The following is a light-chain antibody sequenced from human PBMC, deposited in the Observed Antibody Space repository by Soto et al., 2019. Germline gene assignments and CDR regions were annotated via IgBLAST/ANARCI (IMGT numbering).Light chain of an antibody. V-gene: IGKV1-27*01. Sequence: DIQMTQSPSSLSASVGDRVTITCRASQGISNYIAWYQQKPGKAPKLLIYAASTLQSGVPSRFSGSGSGTDFTLTINRLQPEDVATYSCQQYSSDPLFGTETKVDIK. J-gene: IGKJ3*01. CDR1: QGISNY. CDR3: QQYSSDPL. CDR2: AAS.